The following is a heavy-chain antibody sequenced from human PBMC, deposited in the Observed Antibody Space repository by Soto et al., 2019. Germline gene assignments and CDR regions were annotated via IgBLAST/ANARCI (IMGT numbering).Heavy chain of an antibody. Sequence: EVQLLESGGDLVQPGGSLRLSCAASGFTFGSYGTSWVRQAPGKGLEWVSVVGSSGGLTYYADFVKGRFTISRDNSKNTVFLQMDSLTADDTAIYYCAILGGDGNSGFVPVWGQGTMVTVSS. CDR1: GFTFGSYG. D-gene: IGHD3-10*01. CDR3: AILGGDGNSGFVPV. CDR2: VGSSGGLT. J-gene: IGHJ3*01. V-gene: IGHV3-23*01.